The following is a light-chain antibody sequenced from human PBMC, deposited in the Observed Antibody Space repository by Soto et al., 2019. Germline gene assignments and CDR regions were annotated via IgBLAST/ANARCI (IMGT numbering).Light chain of an antibody. CDR3: QQYGSSPPLS. CDR1: QSVTSSY. CDR2: GAS. Sequence: ERVLTRAPRTLCLSSEERTTLSCRASQSVTSSYLAWYQQKLGQAPRLLIYGASTRATGIPDRFSGSGSGTDFTLTISRLEPEDFAVYCCQQYGSSPPLSFGGGTRLEIK. J-gene: IGKJ5*01. V-gene: IGKV3-20*01.